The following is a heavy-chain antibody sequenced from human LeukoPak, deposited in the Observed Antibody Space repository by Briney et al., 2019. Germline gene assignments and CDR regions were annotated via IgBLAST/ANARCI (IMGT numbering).Heavy chain of an antibody. CDR2: IKQDGSEK. CDR3: ARDLHWNQLGL. Sequence: GGSLRLSCAASGFTFSNYWMTWVRQAPGKGLELVANIKQDGSEKYYVDSVKGRFTISRDNAKNSLYLQMNSLRAEDTAVYFCARDLHWNQLGLWGQGTLVTVSS. J-gene: IGHJ4*02. V-gene: IGHV3-7*01. CDR1: GFTFSNYW. D-gene: IGHD1-1*01.